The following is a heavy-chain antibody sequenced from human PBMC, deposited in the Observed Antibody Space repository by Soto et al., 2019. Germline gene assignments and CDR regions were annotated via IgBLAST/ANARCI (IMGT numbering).Heavy chain of an antibody. CDR1: GASVFSSY. CDR3: ARGYYDSRGQSNTFDI. CDR2: VHYSGST. D-gene: IGHD3-22*01. V-gene: IGHV4-59*02. J-gene: IGHJ3*02. Sequence: ATLSLTCTVSGASVFSSYWSWIRQSPGKGLEWLGYVHYSGSTNYNPSLKSRVTISVDTSKNQFSLNLSSVTAADAAVYYCARGYYDSRGQSNTFDIWGQGTMVTVSS.